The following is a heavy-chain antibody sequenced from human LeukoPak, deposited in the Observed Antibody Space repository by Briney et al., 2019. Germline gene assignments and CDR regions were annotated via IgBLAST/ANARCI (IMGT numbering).Heavy chain of an antibody. CDR1: GGSISSSSYY. CDR2: IYYSGST. J-gene: IGHJ4*02. CDR3: ARLVGNYGDYVDY. V-gene: IGHV4-39*01. Sequence: SSETLSLTCTVSGGSISSSSYYWGWIRQPPGKGLEWIGSIYYSGSTYYNPSLKSRVTISVDTSKNQFSLKLSSVTAADTAVYSCARLVGNYGDYVDYWGREPWSPSPQ. D-gene: IGHD4-17*01.